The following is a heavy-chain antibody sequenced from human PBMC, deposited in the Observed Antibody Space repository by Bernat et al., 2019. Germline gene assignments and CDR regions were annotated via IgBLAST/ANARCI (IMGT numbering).Heavy chain of an antibody. CDR1: GFTFSSYS. CDR2: ISSSSSTI. V-gene: IGHV3-48*02. J-gene: IGHJ4*02. CDR3: ARDRKDNSGYYPSGSLDY. Sequence: EVQLVESGGGLVQPGGSLRLSCAASGFTFSSYSMNWVRQAPGKGLEWVSYISSSSSTIYYADSVKGRFTISRDNAKNSLYLQMNSLRDEDTAVYYCARDRKDNSGYYPSGSLDYWGQGTLVTVSS. D-gene: IGHD3-22*01.